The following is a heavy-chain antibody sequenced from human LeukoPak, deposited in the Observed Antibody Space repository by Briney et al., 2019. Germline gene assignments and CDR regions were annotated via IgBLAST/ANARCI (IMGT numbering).Heavy chain of an antibody. CDR3: ARVLGYSSSWYHYFDY. CDR2: INPNGGGT. D-gene: IGHD6-13*01. V-gene: IGHV1-2*06. J-gene: IGHJ4*02. Sequence: ASVKVSCKASGYTFTGYYMHWVRQAPGQGLEWMGRINPNGGGTNYAQKFQGRVTMTRDTSISTAYMELSRLRSDDTAVYYCARVLGYSSSWYHYFDYWGQGTLVTVSS. CDR1: GYTFTGYY.